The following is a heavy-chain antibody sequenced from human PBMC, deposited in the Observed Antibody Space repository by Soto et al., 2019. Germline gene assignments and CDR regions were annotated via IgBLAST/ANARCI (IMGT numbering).Heavy chain of an antibody. J-gene: IGHJ6*02. CDR2: IYPGDSDT. V-gene: IGHV5-51*01. CDR1: GYSFTSYW. D-gene: IGHD6-13*01. CDR3: ARSAYSSSWENYYYYGMDV. Sequence: PGESLKISCKGSGYSFTSYWIGWVRQMPGKGLEWMGIIYPGDSDTRYSPSFQGQVTISADKSISTAYLQWSSLKASDTAMYYCARSAYSSSWENYYYYGMDVWGQGTTVTVSS.